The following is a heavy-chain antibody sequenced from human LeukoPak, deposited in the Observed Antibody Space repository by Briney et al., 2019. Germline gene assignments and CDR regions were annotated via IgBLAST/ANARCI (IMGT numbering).Heavy chain of an antibody. D-gene: IGHD3-3*01. Sequence: GGSLRLSCAASGFTFGSYWMSWVRQAPGKGLEWVANIKQDGSEKYYVDSVKGRFTISRDNAKISLYLQMNSLRAEDTAVYYCARESLPYYDFWSGYRGGWFDPWGQGTLVTVSS. V-gene: IGHV3-7*01. CDR2: IKQDGSEK. CDR3: ARESLPYYDFWSGYRGGWFDP. CDR1: GFTFGSYW. J-gene: IGHJ5*02.